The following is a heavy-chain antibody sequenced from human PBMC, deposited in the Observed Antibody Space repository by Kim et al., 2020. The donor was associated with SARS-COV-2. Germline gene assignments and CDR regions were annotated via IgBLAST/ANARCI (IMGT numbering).Heavy chain of an antibody. Sequence: SETLSLTCAVYGGSFSGYYWSWIRQPPGKGLEWIGEINHSGSTNYNPSLKSRVTISVDTSKNQFSLKLSSVTAADTAVYYCARGLLWFGELLPDHDAFDIWGQGTMVTVSS. CDR1: GGSFSGYY. CDR3: ARGLLWFGELLPDHDAFDI. J-gene: IGHJ3*02. CDR2: INHSGST. D-gene: IGHD3-10*01. V-gene: IGHV4-34*01.